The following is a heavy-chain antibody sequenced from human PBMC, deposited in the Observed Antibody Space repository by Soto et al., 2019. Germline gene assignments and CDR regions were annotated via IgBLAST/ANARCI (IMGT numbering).Heavy chain of an antibody. CDR2: IKPSARSA. D-gene: IGHD1-1*01. CDR3: ARDNSAANGFLDH. CDR1: GYTFTNYY. Sequence: GASVKVSCKASGYTFTNYYLHWVRQAPGQGLEWVGMIKPSARSASYAQKLRGRLTMDRDTSTTTVYMELSRLTSEDTAVYFCARDNSAANGFLDHWGQGTLVTVSS. J-gene: IGHJ4*02. V-gene: IGHV1-46*04.